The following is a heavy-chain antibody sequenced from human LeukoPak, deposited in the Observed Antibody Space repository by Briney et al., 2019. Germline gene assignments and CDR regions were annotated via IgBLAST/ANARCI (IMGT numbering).Heavy chain of an antibody. CDR2: VSATGYTT. D-gene: IGHD6-6*01. V-gene: IGHV3-23*01. CDR1: GFTFSSYG. Sequence: GGSLRLSCVASGFTFSSYGMSWVRQAPGKGLEWVSYVSATGYTTSYADSVKGRFTISRDNSKNTLYLQMNSLRAEDTAVYYCARSSRLTFDYWGQGTLVTVSS. J-gene: IGHJ4*02. CDR3: ARSSRLTFDY.